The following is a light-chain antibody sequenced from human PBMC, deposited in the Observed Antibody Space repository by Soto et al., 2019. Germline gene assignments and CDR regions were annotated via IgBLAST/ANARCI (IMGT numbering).Light chain of an antibody. Sequence: EIVLTQSPGTLSLSPGERATLSCRASQSVSSSYLAWYQQKPGQAPRLLIYGASSRATGIPDRFSGSGSGTVFTLTISRLEPEDFAVYYCQQYGSSPGTFAQGTKLEIK. CDR3: QQYGSSPGT. V-gene: IGKV3-20*01. J-gene: IGKJ2*02. CDR2: GAS. CDR1: QSVSSSY.